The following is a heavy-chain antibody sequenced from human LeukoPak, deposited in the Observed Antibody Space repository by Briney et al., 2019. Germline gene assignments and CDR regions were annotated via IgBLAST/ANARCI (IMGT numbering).Heavy chain of an antibody. V-gene: IGHV3-74*01. J-gene: IGHJ5*02. Sequence: GGSLRLSCAASGFTLTNYWMHWVSQAPGKGLEWVSRIKTDGSITNYADSVKGRFTISRDNARTTLYLQRNSLRAENRAVYFWAGGRIASRYGVASWGQGNLVTVSS. CDR2: IKTDGSIT. CDR3: AGGRIASRYGVAS. D-gene: IGHD6-6*01. CDR1: GFTLTNYW.